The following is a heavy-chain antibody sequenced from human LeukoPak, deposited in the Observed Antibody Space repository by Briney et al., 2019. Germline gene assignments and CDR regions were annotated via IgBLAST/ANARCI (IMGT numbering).Heavy chain of an antibody. CDR3: AKDTSGDGTFSDY. Sequence: GRSLRLSCAASGFTFNVHCMRWVRQAPGKRLECVSGISWNSGSIGYADSVKGRFTIARDNAKNSLYLQMNSLRAEDTALYYCAKDTSGDGTFSDYWGQGTLVTVSS. D-gene: IGHD5-12*01. CDR1: GFTFNVHC. V-gene: IGHV3-9*01. CDR2: ISWNSGSI. J-gene: IGHJ4*02.